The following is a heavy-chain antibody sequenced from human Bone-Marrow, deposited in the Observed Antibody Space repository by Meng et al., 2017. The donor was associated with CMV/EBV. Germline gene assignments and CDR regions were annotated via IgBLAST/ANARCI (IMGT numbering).Heavy chain of an antibody. CDR2: IYSGGST. CDR3: AKDLGYAYYYGMDV. J-gene: IGHJ6*02. Sequence: GGSLRLSCAASGFTFSSYSMNWVRLAPGKGLEWVSVIYSGGSTYYADSVKGRFTISRDNSKNTLYLQMNSLRAEDTAVYYCAKDLGYAYYYGMDVWGQGTTVTVSS. CDR1: GFTFSSYS. D-gene: IGHD2-8*01. V-gene: IGHV3-NL1*01.